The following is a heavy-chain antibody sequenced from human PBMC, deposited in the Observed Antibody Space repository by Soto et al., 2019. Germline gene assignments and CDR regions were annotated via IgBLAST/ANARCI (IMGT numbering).Heavy chain of an antibody. CDR3: AGGVYFDY. Sequence: QVQLVESGGGVVQPGRSLRLSCAASGFTFSSYAMHWVRQAPGKGLEWVAVISYDGINKYYADSVKGRFTISRDNSKNTLYLQMNSLRAEDTAVYYCAGGVYFDYWGQGTLVTVSS. CDR2: ISYDGINK. J-gene: IGHJ4*02. CDR1: GFTFSSYA. V-gene: IGHV3-30-3*01.